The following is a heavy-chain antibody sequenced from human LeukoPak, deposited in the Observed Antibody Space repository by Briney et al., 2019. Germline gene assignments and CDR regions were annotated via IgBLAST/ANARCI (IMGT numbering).Heavy chain of an antibody. CDR2: ISVSGGST. V-gene: IGHV3-23*01. D-gene: IGHD1-1*01. CDR3: AKVGRETWIWNFLDY. CDR1: GFTFSSYA. J-gene: IGHJ4*02. Sequence: GGSLRLSCVASGFTFSSYAMSWVRQAPGKGLEWVSAISVSGGSTYYADSVKGRFTLSRDNSKNTLYLQMNSLRAEDTAVYYCAKVGRETWIWNFLDYWGQGTLVTVSS.